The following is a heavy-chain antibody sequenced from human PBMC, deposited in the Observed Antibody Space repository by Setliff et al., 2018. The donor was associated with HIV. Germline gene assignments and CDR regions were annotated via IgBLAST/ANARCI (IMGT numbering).Heavy chain of an antibody. CDR1: GGSISSNSYY. V-gene: IGHV4-39*01. CDR2: TYYSGST. CDR3: ARRGIAAAGSDS. Sequence: SETLSLTRTVSGGSISSNSYYWGWFRQPPGKGLEWIGSTYYSGSTYYTPSLKSRVTISVDTSQNQFSLKLNSVTAADTAVYYCARRGIAAAGSDSWGQGTLVTVSS. D-gene: IGHD6-13*01. J-gene: IGHJ4*02.